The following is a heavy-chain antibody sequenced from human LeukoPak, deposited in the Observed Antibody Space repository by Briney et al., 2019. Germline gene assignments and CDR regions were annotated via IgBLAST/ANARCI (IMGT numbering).Heavy chain of an antibody. Sequence: GGSLSLPCAASGFTFSTYGMSWVRQAPGKGLEWVSTITNSGGSTYYADSVKGRFTVSRDNSKNTLYLHMNSLRVDDTAVYYCTKPGWHDSGWFYCWGHGILVTVSS. CDR3: TKPGWHDSGWFYC. V-gene: IGHV3-23*01. J-gene: IGHJ5*01. CDR1: GFTFSTYG. D-gene: IGHD3-9*01. CDR2: ITNSGGST.